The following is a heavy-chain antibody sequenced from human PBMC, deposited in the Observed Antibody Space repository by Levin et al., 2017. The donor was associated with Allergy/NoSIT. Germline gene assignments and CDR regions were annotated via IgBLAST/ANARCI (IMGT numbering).Heavy chain of an antibody. J-gene: IGHJ4*02. CDR1: GGTFSSYA. CDR2: IIPIFGTA. D-gene: IGHD6-19*01. Sequence: KISCKASGGTFSSYAISWVRQAPGQGLEWMGGIIPIFGTANYAQKFQGRVTITADKSTSTAYMELSSLRSEDTAVYYCARVRYSSGWYEGPNYWGQGTLVTVSS. CDR3: ARVRYSSGWYEGPNY. V-gene: IGHV1-69*06.